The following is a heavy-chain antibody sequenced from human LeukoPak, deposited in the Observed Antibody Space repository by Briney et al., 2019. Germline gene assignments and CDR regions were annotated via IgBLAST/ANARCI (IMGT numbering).Heavy chain of an antibody. CDR3: AREEGGKLGIDYYFDY. Sequence: GGSLRLSCAASGFTFSSYSMNWVRQAPGKGLEWVSSISTSSSYIYYADSVKGRFTISRDNARNSLYLQMNSLRAEDTAVYYCAREEGGKLGIDYYFDYWGQGTLVTVSS. J-gene: IGHJ4*02. D-gene: IGHD7-27*01. V-gene: IGHV3-21*01. CDR1: GFTFSSYS. CDR2: ISTSSSYI.